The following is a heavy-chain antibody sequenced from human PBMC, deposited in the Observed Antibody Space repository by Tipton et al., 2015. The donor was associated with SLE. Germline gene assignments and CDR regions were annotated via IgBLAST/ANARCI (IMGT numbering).Heavy chain of an antibody. V-gene: IGHV3-30*02. CDR2: IRFDGNEK. D-gene: IGHD2-2*01. J-gene: IGHJ4*02. CDR3: AKDFAYHFDY. Sequence: SLRLSCTASGFPFNNYAMNWVRQAPGKGLEWMTFIRFDGNEKYADSVKGRFTISIDNSKNTVYLQMNSLRVEDTAVYYCAKDFAYHFDYWGQGRLVTVSS. CDR1: GFPFNNYA.